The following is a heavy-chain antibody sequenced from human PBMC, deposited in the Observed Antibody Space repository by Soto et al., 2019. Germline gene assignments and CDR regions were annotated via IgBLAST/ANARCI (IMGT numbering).Heavy chain of an antibody. V-gene: IGHV3-23*01. CDR2: ISGSGGST. CDR3: AKEGGYCRSTSCYGRVYY. CDR1: GFTFSSYA. Sequence: EVQLLESGGGLVQPGGSLRLSCAASGFTFSSYAMSWVRQAPGKGLEWVSAISGSGGSTYYADSVEGRFTISRDNSKNTLYLQMNSLRAEDTAVYYCAKEGGYCRSTSCYGRVYYWGQGTLVTVSS. D-gene: IGHD2-2*03. J-gene: IGHJ4*02.